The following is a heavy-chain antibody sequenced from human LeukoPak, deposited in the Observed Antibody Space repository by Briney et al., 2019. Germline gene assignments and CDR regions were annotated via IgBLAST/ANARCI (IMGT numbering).Heavy chain of an antibody. J-gene: IGHJ4*02. V-gene: IGHV3-53*01. CDR3: ARGDDSGYYDYFDY. D-gene: IGHD3-3*01. Sequence: GGSLRLSCAASGFTVDSNYLSWVRQAPGEGLEWVSTIYTGGNTYYAASVKGRFTISRDFSKNTVFLHMNSLRAEDTAMYYCARGDDSGYYDYFDYWGQGALVTVSS. CDR2: IYTGGNT. CDR1: GFTVDSNY.